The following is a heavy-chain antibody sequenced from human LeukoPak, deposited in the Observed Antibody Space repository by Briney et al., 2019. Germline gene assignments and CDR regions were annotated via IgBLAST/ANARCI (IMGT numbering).Heavy chain of an antibody. CDR1: GGSISSYY. V-gene: IGHV4-59*12. CDR3: ARDYGPFVVVPAAIPGWFDP. CDR2: IYYSGST. Sequence: SETLSLTCTVSGGSISSYYWSWIRQPPGKGLEWIGYIYYSGSTNYNPSLKSRVTISVDTSKNQFSLKLGSVTAADTAVYYCARDYGPFVVVPAAIPGWFDPWGQGTLVTVSS. D-gene: IGHD2-2*02. J-gene: IGHJ5*02.